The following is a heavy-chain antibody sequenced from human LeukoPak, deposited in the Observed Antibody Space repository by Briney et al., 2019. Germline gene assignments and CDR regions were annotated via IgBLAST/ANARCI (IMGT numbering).Heavy chain of an antibody. V-gene: IGHV3-7*01. D-gene: IGHD1-26*01. CDR3: AKWELYSGFYYIDY. J-gene: IGHJ4*02. CDR1: GFTFSSYW. CDR2: IKPDGSLI. Sequence: HAGGSLRLSCAASGFTFSSYWMTWVRQGPGKGLEWVANIKPDGSLIYYVDSVKGRFTISRDNAKNSLYLQMNSLRAEDTAVYYCAKWELYSGFYYIDYWGQGTLATVSS.